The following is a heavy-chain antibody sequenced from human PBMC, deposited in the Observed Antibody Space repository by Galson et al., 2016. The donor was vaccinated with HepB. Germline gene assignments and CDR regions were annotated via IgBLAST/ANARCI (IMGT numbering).Heavy chain of an antibody. Sequence: SLRLSCAASGFTFNIYAMSWVRLAPGKGLEWVSAISNGGTTYYADSVKGRFTITGDNSKNTLSLQMNSLRAEEPAVYYCAKDRDSNWYEKYFQHWGQGTLVTVSS. CDR1: GFTFNIYA. CDR2: ISNGGTT. J-gene: IGHJ1*01. D-gene: IGHD6-13*01. CDR3: AKDRDSNWYEKYFQH. V-gene: IGHV3-23*01.